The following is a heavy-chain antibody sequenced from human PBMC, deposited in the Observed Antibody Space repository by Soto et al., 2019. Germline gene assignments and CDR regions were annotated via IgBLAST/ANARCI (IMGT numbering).Heavy chain of an antibody. V-gene: IGHV3-9*01. Sequence: VQLVESGGGLVQPGRSLRLSCAASGFTLRNYAMHWVRQAPGKGLEWVSGISWSGGTIGYADSVKGRFTISRDNAKNSLYLEMNSLRAEDTALYYCAKDKLNSNYEYYFDHWGQGTLVTVSS. CDR1: GFTLRNYA. CDR2: ISWSGGTI. CDR3: AKDKLNSNYEYYFDH. J-gene: IGHJ4*02. D-gene: IGHD4-4*01.